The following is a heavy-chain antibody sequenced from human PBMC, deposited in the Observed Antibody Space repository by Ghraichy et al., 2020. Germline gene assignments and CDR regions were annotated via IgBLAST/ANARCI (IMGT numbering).Heavy chain of an antibody. V-gene: IGHV3-23*01. CDR1: GLTFSSYA. J-gene: IGHJ2*01. CDR2: ISGSAGST. Sequence: GSLRLSCAASGLTFSSYAMSWVRQAPGKGLEWVSAISGSAGSTYYADSVKGRFTISRDNSKNTLYLQMNSLRAEDTAVYYCAKTTSRGVGWYFDLWGRGTLVTVSS. D-gene: IGHD3-10*01. CDR3: AKTTSRGVGWYFDL.